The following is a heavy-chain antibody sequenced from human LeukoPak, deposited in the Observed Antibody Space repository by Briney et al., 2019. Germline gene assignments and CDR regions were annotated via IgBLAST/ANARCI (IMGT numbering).Heavy chain of an antibody. CDR2: ISYDGSNK. CDR1: RFTFSSYA. CDR3: ARNGGYSYGYDPYYFDY. D-gene: IGHD5-18*01. V-gene: IGHV3-30*04. Sequence: GGSLRLSCAASRFTFSSYAMHWVRQAPGKGLEWVAVISYDGSNKYYAESVKSRFTISRDNSKNTLYLQMNSLRAEDTAVYYCARNGGYSYGYDPYYFDYWGQGTLVTVSS. J-gene: IGHJ4*02.